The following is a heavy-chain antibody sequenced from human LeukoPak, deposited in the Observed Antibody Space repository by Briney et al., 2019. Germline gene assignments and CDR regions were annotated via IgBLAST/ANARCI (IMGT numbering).Heavy chain of an antibody. CDR2: INPNSGGT. V-gene: IGHV1-2*02. D-gene: IGHD3-9*01. CDR1: GYTFTGYY. Sequence: ASVKVSCKASGYTFTGYYMHWVRQAPGQGLEWMGWINPNSGGTNYAQKFQGRVTMTRDTSISTAYMELSRLRPDDTAVYYCARAPDYDILTGYSYWGQGTLVTVSS. J-gene: IGHJ4*02. CDR3: ARAPDYDILTGYSY.